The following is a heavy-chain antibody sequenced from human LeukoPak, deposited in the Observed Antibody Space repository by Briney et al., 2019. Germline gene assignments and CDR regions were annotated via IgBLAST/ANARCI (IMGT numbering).Heavy chain of an antibody. J-gene: IGHJ4*02. D-gene: IGHD3-10*01. CDR1: GITFSSYG. CDR2: IRYGGSNK. V-gene: IGHV3-30*02. CDR3: MSGVRGVPV. Sequence: PGGSLRLSCAASGITFSSYGMHWVRQAPGKGLEWVAFIRYGGSNKYYADSVKGRFTISRDNSKNTLYLQMNSLRAEDTAVYYCMSGVRGVPVWGQGTLVTVSS.